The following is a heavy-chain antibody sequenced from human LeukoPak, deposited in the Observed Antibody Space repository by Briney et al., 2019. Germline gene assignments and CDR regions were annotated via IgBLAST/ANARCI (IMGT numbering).Heavy chain of an antibody. V-gene: IGHV3-21*04. CDR2: ISSSSSYI. J-gene: IGHJ2*01. D-gene: IGHD1-26*01. Sequence: GGSLRLSCAASGFTFSSYSINWVRQAPGKGLEWVSSISSSSSYIYYADSVKGRFTISRDNAKNSLYLQMNSLRAEDMALYYCAKQGGVGASRLSLGWYFDLWGRGTLVTVSS. CDR1: GFTFSSYS. CDR3: AKQGGVGASRLSLGWYFDL.